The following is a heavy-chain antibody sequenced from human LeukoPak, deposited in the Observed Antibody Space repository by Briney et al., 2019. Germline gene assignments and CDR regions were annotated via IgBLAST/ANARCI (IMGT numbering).Heavy chain of an antibody. D-gene: IGHD5-12*01. J-gene: IGHJ4*02. V-gene: IGHV1-2*02. CDR3: ARDLGGYSGYRASCDY. CDR2: INPNNGGT. CDR1: GYTFTGYY. Sequence: ASVKVSCKTSGYTFTGYYLHWVRQAPGQGLEWIGWINPNNGGTNYAQKFQGRVTMTRDTSISAAYMELTRLRSDDTAVYYCARDLGGYSGYRASCDYWGQGTLVTVSS.